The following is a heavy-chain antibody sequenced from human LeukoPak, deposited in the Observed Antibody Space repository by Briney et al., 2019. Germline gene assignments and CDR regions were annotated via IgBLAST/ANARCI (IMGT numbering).Heavy chain of an antibody. D-gene: IGHD3-9*01. CDR2: IVVGSGNT. V-gene: IGHV1-58*01. CDR3: AAAYYDILTGYFFVFDY. Sequence: GASVKVPCKAPGFTFTSSAVQWVRQARGQRLEWIGWIVVGSGNTNYAQKFQERVTITGDMSTSTAYMELSSLRSEDTAVYYCAAAYYDILTGYFFVFDYWGQGTLVTVSS. J-gene: IGHJ4*02. CDR1: GFTFTSSA.